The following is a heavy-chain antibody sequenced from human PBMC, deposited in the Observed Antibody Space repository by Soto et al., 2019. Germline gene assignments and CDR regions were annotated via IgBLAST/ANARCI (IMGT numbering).Heavy chain of an antibody. D-gene: IGHD2-15*01. J-gene: IGHJ6*02. CDR3: AREGARVDEDGRDV. CDR2: IYYSGST. V-gene: IGHV4-59*01. Sequence: SETLSLTCTVSGGSISSYYWSWIRQPPGKGLEWIGYIYYSGSTNYNPSLKRRVTISVDTSKNQFSLKLSSVTAADTAVYYCAREGARVDEDGRDVWGQGTTVTVSS. CDR1: GGSISSYY.